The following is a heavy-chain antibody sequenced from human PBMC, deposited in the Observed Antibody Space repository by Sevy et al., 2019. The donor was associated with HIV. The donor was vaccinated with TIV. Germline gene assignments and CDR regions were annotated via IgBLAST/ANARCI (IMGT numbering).Heavy chain of an antibody. V-gene: IGHV3-23*01. CDR3: ARPTPRIAPSSAAFFDY. D-gene: IGHD1-26*01. Sequence: GGCLRLSCAASGFTFSSFAMSWVRHIPGKGLEWVSTINGRGGSAYYADSVKGRFTLSRDNSNNTVFLQMNRLRDEDMAVYYCARPTPRIAPSSAAFFDYWGQGTLVTVSS. CDR1: GFTFSSFA. CDR2: INGRGGSA. J-gene: IGHJ4*02.